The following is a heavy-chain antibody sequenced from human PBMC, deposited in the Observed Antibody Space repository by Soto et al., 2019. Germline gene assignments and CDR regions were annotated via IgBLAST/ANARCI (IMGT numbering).Heavy chain of an antibody. D-gene: IGHD3-16*01. Sequence: QVQLQQWGAGLLKPSETLSLTCAVYGGSFSGYYWSWIRQPPGKGLEWIGEINHSGSTNYNPSLKRRVTISVDTSKSQFSLKLTSVTAADTAVYYCVRGRGGPVMDVWGQGTTVTVSS. V-gene: IGHV4-34*01. CDR2: INHSGST. CDR3: VRGRGGPVMDV. J-gene: IGHJ6*02. CDR1: GGSFSGYY.